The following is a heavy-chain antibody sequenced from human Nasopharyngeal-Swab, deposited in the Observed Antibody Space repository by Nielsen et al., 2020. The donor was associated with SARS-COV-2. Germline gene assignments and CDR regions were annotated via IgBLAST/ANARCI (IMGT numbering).Heavy chain of an antibody. CDR3: ARDLIPYIVGASDAFDI. J-gene: IGHJ3*02. D-gene: IGHD1-26*01. CDR1: GYTFTSYY. V-gene: IGHV1-46*01. CDR2: INPGGGST. Sequence: ASVKVSCKASGYTFTSYYMHWVRQAPGQGLEWMGIINPGGGSTSYAQKFQGRVTMTRDTSTSTVYMELSSLRSEDTAVYYCARDLIPYIVGASDAFDIWGQGTMVTVSS.